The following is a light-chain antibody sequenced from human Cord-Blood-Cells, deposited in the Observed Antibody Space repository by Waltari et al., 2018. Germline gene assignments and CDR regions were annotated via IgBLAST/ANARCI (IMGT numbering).Light chain of an antibody. CDR3: CSYAGSSTWV. J-gene: IGLJ3*02. V-gene: IGLV2-23*01. CDR2: EGS. Sequence: QSALTQPASVSGSPGQSITIPCNGTSSDVGGYNLVSWYQQHPGKAPKLMIYEGSKRPSGVSNRFSGSKSGNTASLTISGLQAEDEADYYCCSYAGSSTWVFGGGTKLTVL. CDR1: SSDVGGYNL.